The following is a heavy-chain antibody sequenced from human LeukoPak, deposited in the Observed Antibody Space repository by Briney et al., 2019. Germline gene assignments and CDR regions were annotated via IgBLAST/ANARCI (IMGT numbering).Heavy chain of an antibody. Sequence: PGGSLRLSCVASGLTFSSYAMSWVRLAPGKGLEWVSSISGSGGSTYYADSVKGRFTISRDNSKNTLYLQMNSLRAEDTAVYYCAKYSSSWYGYYFDYWGQGTLVTVSS. V-gene: IGHV3-23*01. J-gene: IGHJ4*02. CDR1: GLTFSSYA. CDR2: ISGSGGST. D-gene: IGHD6-13*01. CDR3: AKYSSSWYGYYFDY.